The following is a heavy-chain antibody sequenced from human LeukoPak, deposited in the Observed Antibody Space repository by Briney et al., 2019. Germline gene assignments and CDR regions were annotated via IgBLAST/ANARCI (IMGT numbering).Heavy chain of an antibody. D-gene: IGHD1-1*01. CDR2: IHSGGNTI. CDR3: ARKLTGTTYFDY. Sequence: GGSLRLSCAASGFTFNSYNMDWVRLAPGKGLEWVSYIHSGGNTIFYADSVKGRFTISRDYAKNSLYLQMNSLRAEDTAVYYCARKLTGTTYFDYWGQGTLVTVSS. CDR1: GFTFNSYN. J-gene: IGHJ4*02. V-gene: IGHV3-48*04.